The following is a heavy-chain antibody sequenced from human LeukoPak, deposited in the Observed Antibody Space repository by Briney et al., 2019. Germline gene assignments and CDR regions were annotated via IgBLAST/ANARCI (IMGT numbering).Heavy chain of an antibody. Sequence: GGSLRLSCAASGFTFSSYGMHWVRQAPGKGLEWVAVISYDGSNKYYADSVKGRFTISRDNSKNTLYLQMNSLRAEDTAVYYCAKGSASRGYSYPFDYWGQGTLVTVSS. CDR2: ISYDGSNK. D-gene: IGHD5-18*01. CDR1: GFTFSSYG. J-gene: IGHJ4*02. CDR3: AKGSASRGYSYPFDY. V-gene: IGHV3-30*18.